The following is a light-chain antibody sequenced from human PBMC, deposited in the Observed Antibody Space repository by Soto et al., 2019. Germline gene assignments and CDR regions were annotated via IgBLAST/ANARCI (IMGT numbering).Light chain of an antibody. J-gene: IGKJ1*01. CDR3: QQYDHLPRT. CDR2: DAS. V-gene: IGKV1-33*01. CDR1: QEISNY. Sequence: DIQMIQSPSSLSASVGDRVTITCQASQEISNYLNWYQQKPGKAPKLLIYDASNLERGVPSRFSGRGSGTDFTFTISSLQPEDFATYDCQQYDHLPRTFGRGTKLEIK.